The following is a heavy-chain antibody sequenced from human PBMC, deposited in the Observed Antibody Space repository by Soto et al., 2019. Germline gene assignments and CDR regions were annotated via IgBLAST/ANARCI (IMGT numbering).Heavy chain of an antibody. V-gene: IGHV3-64D*06. D-gene: IGHD3-3*01. CDR1: GFTFSGYA. CDR2: MSSNGGST. J-gene: IGHJ6*02. CDR3: VKDVGITMFGVVIRIGYYGMDV. Sequence: PGGSLRLSCSASGFTFSGYAMHWVRQAPGKGLEYVSAMSSNGGSTYYADSVKGRFTISRDNSKNTPYLQMSSLRAEDTAVYYCVKDVGITMFGVVIRIGYYGMDVWGQGT.